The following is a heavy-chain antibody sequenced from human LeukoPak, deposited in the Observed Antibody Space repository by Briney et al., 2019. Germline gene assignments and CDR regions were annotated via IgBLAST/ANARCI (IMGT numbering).Heavy chain of an antibody. CDR1: GFTFTDYA. CDR3: VRHLETSGSYPLDY. V-gene: IGHV3-23*01. J-gene: IGHJ4*01. Sequence: PGGSLRLSCAASGFTFTDYAMSWVRQAPGAGREWVSAISGIANAIFYASSVKGRFTISRDNSKNTLSLQMTSLRAEDTAVYYCVRHLETSGSYPLDYWGHGALVTVFS. CDR2: ISGIANAI. D-gene: IGHD5-24*01.